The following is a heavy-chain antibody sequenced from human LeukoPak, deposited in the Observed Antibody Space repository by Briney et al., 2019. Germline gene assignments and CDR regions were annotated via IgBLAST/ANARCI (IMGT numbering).Heavy chain of an antibody. Sequence: PGTSLSHSCEASGFTFRTFPMHWVRQTPDKRLEWVAVISDDGRDTYYADSVKGRFTISRDNSKNTLYLQMNSLSPEDTAVVYCARVGRVSIYPSYMDVWGKGTTVTVSS. J-gene: IGHJ6*03. V-gene: IGHV3-30*04. CDR3: ARVGRVSIYPSYMDV. CDR1: GFTFRTFP. D-gene: IGHD6-6*01. CDR2: ISDDGRDT.